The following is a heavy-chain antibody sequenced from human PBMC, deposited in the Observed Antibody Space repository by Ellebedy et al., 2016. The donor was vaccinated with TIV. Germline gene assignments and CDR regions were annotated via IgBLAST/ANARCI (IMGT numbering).Heavy chain of an antibody. CDR1: GFTFRSYA. V-gene: IGHV3-23*01. CDR2: IGIGGTST. Sequence: PGGSLRLSCTASGFTFRSYAMNWVRQAPGKGLEWVSGIGIGGTSTYYADSVKGRFTISRDNSKNTLYLQMNSLRAEDTAMYYCAVKITTIYWGQGTLVTVSS. J-gene: IGHJ4*02. CDR3: AVKITTIY. D-gene: IGHD4-11*01.